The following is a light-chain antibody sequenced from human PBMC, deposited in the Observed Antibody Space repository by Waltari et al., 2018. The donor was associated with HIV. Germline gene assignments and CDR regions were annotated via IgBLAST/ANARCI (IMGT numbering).Light chain of an antibody. V-gene: IGLV2-14*03. CDR3: CSYSLTRTLV. Sequence: QSALTQPASVSGSPGQSITISCTGTRSDIGDYDFVAWYQQHPDNAPKLIIFDVTDRPSGVSMRFSGSKSGNTASLIISGLQPEDEADYFCCSYSLTRTLVFGSGTTVTVL. CDR1: RSDIGDYDF. CDR2: DVT. J-gene: IGLJ1*01.